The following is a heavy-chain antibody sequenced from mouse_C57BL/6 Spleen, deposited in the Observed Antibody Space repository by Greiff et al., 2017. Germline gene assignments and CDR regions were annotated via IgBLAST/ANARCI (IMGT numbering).Heavy chain of an antibody. CDR3: TRVDYWHY. CDR2: IYPGDGDT. D-gene: IGHD2-4*01. Sequence: QVQLKESGPELVKPGASVKISCKASGYAFTSSWMNWVKQRPGKGLEWIGRIYPGDGDTNYNGKFKGKATLTADKSSSTAYLQLSSLTSEDSAVYFCTRVDYWHYWGQGTTLTVSS. CDR1: GYAFTSSW. J-gene: IGHJ2*01. V-gene: IGHV1-82*01.